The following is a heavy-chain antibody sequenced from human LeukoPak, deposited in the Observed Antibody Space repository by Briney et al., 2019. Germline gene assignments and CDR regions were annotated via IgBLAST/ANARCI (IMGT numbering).Heavy chain of an antibody. CDR1: GGTFSSYA. CDR2: IIPIFGTA. Sequence: SVKVSCKASGGTFSSYAISWVRQAPGQGLEWMGGIIPIFGTANYAQKFQGRVTITADESTSTAYMELSSLRSEDTAVYYCASGEVGATTGGNWFDPWGQGTLVTVSS. D-gene: IGHD1-26*01. CDR3: ASGEVGATTGGNWFDP. J-gene: IGHJ5*02. V-gene: IGHV1-69*13.